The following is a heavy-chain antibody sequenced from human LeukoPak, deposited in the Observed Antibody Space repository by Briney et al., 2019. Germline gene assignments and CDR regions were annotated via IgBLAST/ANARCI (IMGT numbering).Heavy chain of an antibody. CDR3: ARTNPSFDY. Sequence: SETLSLTCTVSGGSISSYYWSWIRQPPGKGLEWSGYIFYSGSTNYNPSLKSRVTISVDTSKNQGSLKLRSVTAADTAVYYCARTNPSFDYWGQGTLVTVSS. CDR1: GGSISSYY. CDR2: IFYSGST. J-gene: IGHJ4*02. V-gene: IGHV4-59*08.